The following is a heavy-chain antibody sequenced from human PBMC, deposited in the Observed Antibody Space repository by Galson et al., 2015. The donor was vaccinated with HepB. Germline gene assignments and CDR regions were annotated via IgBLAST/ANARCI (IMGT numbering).Heavy chain of an antibody. CDR1: GYSFTGYY. V-gene: IGHV1-2*06. CDR2: INPNSGDT. CDR3: TRTRFFRPPYFDY. D-gene: IGHD3-3*01. J-gene: IGHJ4*02. Sequence: SVKVSCKASGYSFTGYYMQWVRQAPGQGLEWMGRINPNSGDTDYSQKFQGRVTMTRDTSISTAYMDLSRLRSDDTAVYYCTRTRFFRPPYFDYWGQGTLVTVSS.